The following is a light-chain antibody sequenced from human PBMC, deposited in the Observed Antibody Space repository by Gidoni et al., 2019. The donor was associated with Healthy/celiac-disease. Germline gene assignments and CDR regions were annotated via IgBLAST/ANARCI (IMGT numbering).Light chain of an antibody. CDR3: QQYGSSPPVT. J-gene: IGKJ4*01. V-gene: IGKV3-20*01. CDR2: GAS. Sequence: EIVLTQSPGTLYLSPGERATLPCRASQSVSSSYLAWYQQKPGQAPRLPIYGASSRATCIPDRFSGSGSGTDFTLTISRLEPEDFAVYYCQQYGSSPPVTFGGGTKVEIK. CDR1: QSVSSSY.